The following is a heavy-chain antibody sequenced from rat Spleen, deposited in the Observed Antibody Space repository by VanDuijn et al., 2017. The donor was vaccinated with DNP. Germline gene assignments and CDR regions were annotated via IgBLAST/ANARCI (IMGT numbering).Heavy chain of an antibody. CDR2: INSAGST. D-gene: IGHD1-5*01. J-gene: IGHJ2*01. V-gene: IGHV3-3*01. Sequence: EVQLQESGPGLVKPSQSLSLTCSVTGYSITSSYRWNWIRKFPGNKLEWMGYINSAGSTNYNPSLKSRISITRDTSKNQFFLQVNSVTSGDTATYYCARWNIGTTTLDYWGQGVMVTVSS. CDR1: GYSITSSYR. CDR3: ARWNIGTTTLDY.